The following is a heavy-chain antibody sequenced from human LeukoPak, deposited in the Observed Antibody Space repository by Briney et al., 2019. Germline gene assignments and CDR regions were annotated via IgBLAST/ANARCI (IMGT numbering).Heavy chain of an antibody. D-gene: IGHD3-22*01. CDR2: IYHSGST. CDR3: ARELRYDNSDSGAF. V-gene: IGHV4-30-2*01. CDR1: GGSISSGGYY. Sequence: NPSETLSLTCTVSGGSISSGGYYWSWIRQPPGKGLEWIGYIYHSGSTYYNPSLKSRVTISVDRSKNQFSLKLSSVTAADTAVYYCARELRYDNSDSGAFWGQGTVVTVSS. J-gene: IGHJ3*01.